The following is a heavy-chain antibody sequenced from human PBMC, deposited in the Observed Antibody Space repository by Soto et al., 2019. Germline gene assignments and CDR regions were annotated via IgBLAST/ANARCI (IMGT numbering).Heavy chain of an antibody. Sequence: ASVKVSCKVSGYTLTELSMHWVRQAPGKGLEWMGGFDPEDGETIYAQKFQGRVTMTEDTSTDTAYMELSSLRSEDTAVYYCATDRTYYDSHKGAFDIWGQGTMVTVSS. CDR1: GYTLTELS. V-gene: IGHV1-24*01. D-gene: IGHD3-22*01. CDR3: ATDRTYYDSHKGAFDI. J-gene: IGHJ3*02. CDR2: FDPEDGET.